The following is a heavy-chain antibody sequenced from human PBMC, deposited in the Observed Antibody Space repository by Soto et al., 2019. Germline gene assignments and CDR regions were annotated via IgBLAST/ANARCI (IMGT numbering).Heavy chain of an antibody. CDR2: IWFDGSDK. V-gene: IGHV3-33*01. J-gene: IGHJ3*02. Sequence: GGSLRLSCAASGFTFSRYGMHWVRQAPGKGLEWVALIWFDGSDKYYTESVKGRFTISRDNYKSTLYLQMNSLRAEDTAVYYCARLYCSASSCYSVGAFDIRGQGTMVTVSS. D-gene: IGHD2-15*01. CDR1: GFTFSRYG. CDR3: ARLYCSASSCYSVGAFDI.